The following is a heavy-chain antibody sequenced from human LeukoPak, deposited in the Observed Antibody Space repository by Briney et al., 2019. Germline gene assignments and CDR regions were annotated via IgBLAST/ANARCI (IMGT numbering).Heavy chain of an antibody. Sequence: ASVKVSCKASGYTFTSYAMHWVRQAPGQRLEWMGWINAGNGNTKYSQKFQGRVTITRDTSASTAYMELSSLRSEDTAVYYCARVYSSGWPLYYYGMDVWGQGTTVTVSS. CDR2: INAGNGNT. CDR1: GYTFTSYA. V-gene: IGHV1-3*01. D-gene: IGHD6-19*01. J-gene: IGHJ6*02. CDR3: ARVYSSGWPLYYYGMDV.